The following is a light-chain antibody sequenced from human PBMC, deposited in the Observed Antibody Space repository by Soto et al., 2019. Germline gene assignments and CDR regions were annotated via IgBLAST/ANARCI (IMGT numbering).Light chain of an antibody. CDR1: SSDVGGYNY. CDR2: EVS. CDR3: SSYTSSSTLVV. Sequence: QSALTQPASVSGSPGQSITISCTGTSSDVGGYNYVSWYQQHPGKAPKLMIYEVSNRPSGVSNRFSGSKSGNTAFLTISGLQAEEEAAYYCSSYTSSSTLVVFGGGTKLTVL. V-gene: IGLV2-14*01. J-gene: IGLJ2*01.